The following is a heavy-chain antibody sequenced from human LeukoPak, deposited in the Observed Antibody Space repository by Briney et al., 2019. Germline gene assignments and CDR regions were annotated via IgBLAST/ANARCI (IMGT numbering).Heavy chain of an antibody. Sequence: ASVKVSCKASGYTFTSYSISWVRQAPGQGLEWMGWISAYNGNTNYAQKLQGRVTMTTDTSTSTAYMELRSLRSDDTAVYYCARESYSGSYLAYWGQGTLVTVSS. D-gene: IGHD1-26*01. V-gene: IGHV1-18*01. CDR1: GYTFTSYS. CDR2: ISAYNGNT. J-gene: IGHJ4*02. CDR3: ARESYSGSYLAY.